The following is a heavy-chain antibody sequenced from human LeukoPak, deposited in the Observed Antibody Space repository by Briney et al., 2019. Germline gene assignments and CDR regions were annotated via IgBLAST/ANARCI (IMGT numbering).Heavy chain of an antibody. D-gene: IGHD3-10*01. J-gene: IGHJ6*02. Sequence: PGGSLRLSCAASGFTFRSYSMNWVRQAPGKGLEWVSSISSSSSYIYYTDSVKGRFTISRDNAKNSLYMQMNSLRAEDTAVYYCATYPGLTMFRGVIVGMDVWGQGTTVTVSS. V-gene: IGHV3-21*01. CDR3: ATYPGLTMFRGVIVGMDV. CDR2: ISSSSSYI. CDR1: GFTFRSYS.